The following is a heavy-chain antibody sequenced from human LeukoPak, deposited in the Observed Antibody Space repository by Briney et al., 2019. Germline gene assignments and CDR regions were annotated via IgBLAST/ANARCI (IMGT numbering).Heavy chain of an antibody. CDR1: GGSISSYC. CDR3: ARGDFCSGCSCLLY. CDR2: IYYSGST. V-gene: IGHV4-59*01. J-gene: IGHJ4*02. D-gene: IGHD2-15*01. Sequence: SETLSLTCTVSGGSISSYCWSWIRQPPRKGLEWIGYIYYSGSTNYNPSLKSRVTISVDTSKNQFSLKLSSVTAADTAVYFCARGDFCSGCSCLLYWGPGTLVTVSS.